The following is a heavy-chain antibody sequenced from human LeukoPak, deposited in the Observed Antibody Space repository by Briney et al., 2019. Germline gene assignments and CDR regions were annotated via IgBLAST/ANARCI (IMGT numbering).Heavy chain of an antibody. J-gene: IGHJ4*02. CDR3: AKEGFRFGRDGYNYFDY. D-gene: IGHD5-24*01. Sequence: PGGSLRLSCAASGFTFSSYGMSWVRQAPGKGLEWVSAISGSGGSTYYADSEKGRFTISRDNSKNTLYLQMNSLRAEDTAVYYCAKEGFRFGRDGYNYFDYWGQGTLVTVSS. V-gene: IGHV3-23*01. CDR1: GFTFSSYG. CDR2: ISGSGGST.